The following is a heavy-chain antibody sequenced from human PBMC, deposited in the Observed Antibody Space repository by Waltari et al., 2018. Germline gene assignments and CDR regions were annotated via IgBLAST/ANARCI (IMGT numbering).Heavy chain of an antibody. CDR2: ISYNERNI. Sequence: QVQLVESGGGVVQPGRSLRLSCTASEFLLSSYACPWVRQAPGKGLEWVAVISYNERNIYYVDSVKGRFTISRDNSKKMLFLQMNSLINEDTAVYYCARDYCDRTNCHGMDVWGQGTTVIVSS. CDR3: ARDYCDRTNCHGMDV. CDR1: EFLLSSYA. D-gene: IGHD3-22*01. J-gene: IGHJ6*02. V-gene: IGHV3-30*04.